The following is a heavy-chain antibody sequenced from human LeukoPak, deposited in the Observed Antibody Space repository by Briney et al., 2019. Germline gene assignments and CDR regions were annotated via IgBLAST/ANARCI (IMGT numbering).Heavy chain of an antibody. D-gene: IGHD1-1*01. V-gene: IGHV3-48*04. Sequence: AGSLRLSCAASGFSFSGYSMNWVRQPPGQGLGWISYISRGSHTIYYADSVRGRFTISRDDAKNSLYLQMNSLRAEDTGIYYCSRETTSGYWGQGTLVTVSS. CDR3: SRETTSGY. J-gene: IGHJ4*02. CDR2: ISRGSHTI. CDR1: GFSFSGYS.